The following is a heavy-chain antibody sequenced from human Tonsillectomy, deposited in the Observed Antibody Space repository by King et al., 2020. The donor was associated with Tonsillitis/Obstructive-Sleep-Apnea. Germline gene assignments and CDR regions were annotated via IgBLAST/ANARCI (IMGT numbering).Heavy chain of an antibody. CDR1: GGSISSGGYH. CDR3: ARERGYSYGLTPYWYFDL. CDR2: IYYSGST. V-gene: IGHV4-31*03. J-gene: IGHJ2*01. Sequence: VQLQESGPGLVKPSQTLSLTCTVSGGSISSGGYHWSWIRQHPGKGLEWIGYIYYSGSTYYNPSLKSRVTISVDTSKNQFSLKLSSVTAADTAVYYCARERGYSYGLTPYWYFDLWGRGTLVTVSS. D-gene: IGHD5-18*01.